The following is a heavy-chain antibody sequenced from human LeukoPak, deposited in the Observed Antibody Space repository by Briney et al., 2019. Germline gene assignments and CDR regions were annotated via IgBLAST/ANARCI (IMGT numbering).Heavy chain of an antibody. CDR3: ARDLYYYGSGSPTNWFDP. J-gene: IGHJ5*02. CDR2: INPSGGST. V-gene: IGHV1-46*01. D-gene: IGHD3-10*01. CDR1: GYTFTSYY. Sequence: ASVKVSCKASGYTFTSYYMHWVRQAPGQGLEWMGIINPSGGSTSYAQKFQGRVTMTRDMSTSTVYMELSSLRSEDTAVYYCARDLYYYGSGSPTNWFDPWGQGTLVTVSS.